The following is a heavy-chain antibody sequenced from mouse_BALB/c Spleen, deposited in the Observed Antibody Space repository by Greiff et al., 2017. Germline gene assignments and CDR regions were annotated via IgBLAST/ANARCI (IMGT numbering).Heavy chain of an antibody. CDR2: ISSGGSYT. Sequence: EVQLVESGGGLVKPGGSLKLSCAASGFTFSSYAMSWVRQTPEKRLEWVATISSGGSYTYYPDSVKGRFTISRDNAKNTLYLQMSSLRSEDTAMYYCARGDGNSYAMDYWGQGTSVTVSS. CDR3: ARGDGNSYAMDY. CDR1: GFTFSSYA. J-gene: IGHJ4*01. D-gene: IGHD2-1*01. V-gene: IGHV5-9-3*01.